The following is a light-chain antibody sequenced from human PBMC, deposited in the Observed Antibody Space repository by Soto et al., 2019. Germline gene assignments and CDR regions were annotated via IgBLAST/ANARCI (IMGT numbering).Light chain of an antibody. CDR2: GAS. CDR3: QQYNNWRT. J-gene: IGKJ1*01. V-gene: IGKV3D-15*01. CDR1: QSVSSN. Sequence: EIVMTQSPATLSVSPGERATLSCRASQSVSSNLAWYQQKPGQAPRLLIYGASIRATGIPARFSGSGSGTKFTFTISSLQSEDFAVYYCQQYNNWRTFGQGTKVDIK.